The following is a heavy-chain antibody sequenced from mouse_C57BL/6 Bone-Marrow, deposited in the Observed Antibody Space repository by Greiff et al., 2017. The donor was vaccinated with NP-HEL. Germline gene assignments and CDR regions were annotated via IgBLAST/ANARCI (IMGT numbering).Heavy chain of an antibody. Sequence: EVKLMESGGGLVKPGGSLKLSCAASGFTFSSYAMSWVRQTPEKRLEWVATISDGGSYTYYPDNVKGRFTISRDNAKNNLYLQMSHLKSEDTAMYYCARADGYAMDDWGQGTSVTVSS. V-gene: IGHV5-4*03. CDR2: ISDGGSYT. J-gene: IGHJ4*01. CDR1: GFTFSSYA. CDR3: ARADGYAMDD. D-gene: IGHD2-3*01.